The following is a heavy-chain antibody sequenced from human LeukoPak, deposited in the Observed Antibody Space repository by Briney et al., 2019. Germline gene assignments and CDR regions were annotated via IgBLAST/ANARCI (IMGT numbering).Heavy chain of an antibody. V-gene: IGHV3-23*01. J-gene: IGHJ6*03. CDR2: IDYSGGST. Sequence: GGSLRLSCTASGFTLSSYEMSWIRQAPGKGLEWVSSIDYSGGSTYYADSVKGRFTISRDNSKNTLYLQMNSLRTEDTALYYCAKGTGSSPAGDYYMDVWGKGTTVTISS. D-gene: IGHD3-10*01. CDR1: GFTLSSYE. CDR3: AKGTGSSPAGDYYMDV.